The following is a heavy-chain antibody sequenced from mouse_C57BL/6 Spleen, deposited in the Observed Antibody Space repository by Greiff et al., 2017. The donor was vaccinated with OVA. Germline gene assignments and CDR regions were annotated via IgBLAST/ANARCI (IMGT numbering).Heavy chain of an antibody. CDR1: GYTFTDYN. J-gene: IGHJ4*01. Sequence: EVQLQQSGPELVKPGASVKMSCKASGYTFTDYNMHWVKQSHGKSLEWIGYINPNNGGTSYNQKFKGKATLTVNKSSSTAYMELRSLTSEDSAVYYCASAYYSNYGAMDYWGQGTSVTVSS. V-gene: IGHV1-22*01. CDR2: INPNNGGT. CDR3: ASAYYSNYGAMDY. D-gene: IGHD2-5*01.